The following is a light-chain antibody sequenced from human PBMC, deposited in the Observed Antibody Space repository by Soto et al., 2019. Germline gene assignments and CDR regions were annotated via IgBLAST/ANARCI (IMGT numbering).Light chain of an antibody. V-gene: IGKV3-20*01. Sequence: EVVLTQSPGTLSLSRGERATLSCRASEIIYIAYVAWYXQKPXXXXXFLIYGTSSRATGIPDRFSGSGSGTDFTLTISRLEPEDFAVYYCQQYGNSPITFGQGTRLEIK. CDR1: EIIYIAY. CDR2: GTS. CDR3: QQYGNSPIT. J-gene: IGKJ5*01.